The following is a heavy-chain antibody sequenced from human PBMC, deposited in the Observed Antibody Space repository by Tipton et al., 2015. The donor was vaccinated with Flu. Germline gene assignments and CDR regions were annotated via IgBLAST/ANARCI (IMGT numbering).Heavy chain of an antibody. J-gene: IGHJ3*02. D-gene: IGHD2-2*01. CDR3: ARAAADHDAFDI. V-gene: IGHV4-59*01. CDR2: IYYSGST. CDR1: GGSISSYY. Sequence: TLSLTCTVSGGSISSYYWSWIRQPPGKGLEWIGYIYYSGSTNYNPSLKSRVTISVDTSKNQFSLKLSSVTAADTAVYYCARAAADHDAFDIWGQGTMVTVSS.